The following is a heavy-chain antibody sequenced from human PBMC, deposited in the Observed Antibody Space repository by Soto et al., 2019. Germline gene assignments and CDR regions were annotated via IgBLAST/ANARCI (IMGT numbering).Heavy chain of an antibody. D-gene: IGHD6-13*01. J-gene: IGHJ5*02. CDR3: VRRHVSATGIDWFDP. Sequence: ASVKVSYKASGYTFTSYGIHWVRQAPGQRLEWMGWINAANGDTKYSPKFQGRVTITRDTSASTAYMELSSLRSEDTAVYYCVRRHVSATGIDWFDPWGQGTLVTVSS. V-gene: IGHV1-3*01. CDR1: GYTFTSYG. CDR2: INAANGDT.